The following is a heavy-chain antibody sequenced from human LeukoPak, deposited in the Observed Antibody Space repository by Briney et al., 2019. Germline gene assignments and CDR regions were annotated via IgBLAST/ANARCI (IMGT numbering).Heavy chain of an antibody. V-gene: IGHV3-74*01. J-gene: IGHJ4*02. CDR1: GNYW. CDR2: INSDGSWT. D-gene: IGHD2-2*01. Sequence: GGSLRLSCAASGNYWMHWVRQAPGKGLVWVSHINSDGSWTSYADSVKGRFTIFRDNSKNTLYLQMNSLRAEDTAVYYCAKDICSSTSCGNDYWGQGTLVTVSS. CDR3: AKDICSSTSCGNDY.